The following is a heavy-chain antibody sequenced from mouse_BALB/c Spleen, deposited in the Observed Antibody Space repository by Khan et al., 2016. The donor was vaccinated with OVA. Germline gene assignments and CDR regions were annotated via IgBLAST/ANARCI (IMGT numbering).Heavy chain of an antibody. CDR2: IAPGSGST. J-gene: IGHJ4*01. CDR3: ATSNYYGSGRYAMDY. V-gene: IGHV1S41*01. Sequence: DLVKPGASVKLSCRASGYTFTSYWINWIKQRPGQGLEWIGRIAPGSGSTSYTETFKGKSILTVDTSSSTAYLQFSNLSSDDTAVCFCATSNYYGSGRYAMDYWGQGTSVTVSS. CDR1: GYTFTSYW. D-gene: IGHD1-1*01.